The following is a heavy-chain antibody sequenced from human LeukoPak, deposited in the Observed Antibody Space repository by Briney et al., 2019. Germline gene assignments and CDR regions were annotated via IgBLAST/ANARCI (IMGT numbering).Heavy chain of an antibody. CDR1: GFTFSSYE. J-gene: IGHJ4*02. CDR3: ARPSFTSGSYFDH. Sequence: PGGSLRLSCAASGFTFSSYEMNWVRQAPGKGLEWVSYISSSGSTIYYADSVKGRFTIFRDNAKNSLYLQMNSLSGDDTAVYFCARPSFTSGSYFDHWGQGTLVTVSS. CDR2: ISSSGSTI. D-gene: IGHD3-22*01. V-gene: IGHV3-48*03.